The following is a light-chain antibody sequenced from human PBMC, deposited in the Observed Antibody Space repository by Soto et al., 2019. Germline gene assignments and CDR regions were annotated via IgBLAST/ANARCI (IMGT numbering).Light chain of an antibody. CDR2: GVS. Sequence: EIVLTQSPATLSLSPGEGASLSCRASQNISTYLAWYQQRPGQVPRLLIYGVSKRAPAIPPRFSGSGSGTDFTLSVSGLETEDFASYYCQQRGNWLFGQGTKLEIK. V-gene: IGKV3-11*01. J-gene: IGKJ2*01. CDR3: QQRGNWL. CDR1: QNISTY.